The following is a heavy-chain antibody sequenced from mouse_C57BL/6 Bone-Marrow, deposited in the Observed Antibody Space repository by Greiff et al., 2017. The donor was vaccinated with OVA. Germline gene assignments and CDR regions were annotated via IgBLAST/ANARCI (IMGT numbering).Heavy chain of an antibody. Sequence: VQLQQSGAELVRPGASVTLSCKASGYTFTDYEMHWVKQTPVHGLEWIGAIDPETGGTAYNQKFKGKAILTADKSSSTAYMELRSLTSEDSAVYYCTRYYGSSLYYFDYWGQGTTLTVSS. D-gene: IGHD1-1*01. CDR3: TRYYGSSLYYFDY. V-gene: IGHV1-15*01. J-gene: IGHJ2*01. CDR2: IDPETGGT. CDR1: GYTFTDYE.